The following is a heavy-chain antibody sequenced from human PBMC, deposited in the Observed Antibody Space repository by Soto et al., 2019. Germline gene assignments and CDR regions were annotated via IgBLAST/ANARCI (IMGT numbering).Heavy chain of an antibody. D-gene: IGHD6-13*01. CDR3: ARTSAAGKYYYGMDV. CDR2: IYPGDSDT. V-gene: IGHV5-51*01. Sequence: KVSCKASGYTFTNHAIHWVRQMPGKGLEWMGIIYPGDSDTRYSPSFQGQVTISADKSISTAYLQWSSLKASDTAMYYCARTSAAGKYYYGMDVWGQGTTVTVSS. CDR1: GYTFTNHA. J-gene: IGHJ6*02.